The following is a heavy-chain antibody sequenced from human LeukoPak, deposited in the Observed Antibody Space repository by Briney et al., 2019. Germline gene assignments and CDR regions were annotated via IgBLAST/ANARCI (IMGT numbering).Heavy chain of an antibody. D-gene: IGHD3-22*01. CDR3: ARAMIVKTFDY. CDR1: GGSSSGYY. Sequence: SETLSLTCAVYGGSSSGYYWSWIRQPPGKRLEWIGEINHSGSTNYNPSLKSRVTISVDTSKNQFSLKLSSVTAADTAVYYCARAMIVKTFDYWGQGTLVTVSS. V-gene: IGHV4-34*01. CDR2: INHSGST. J-gene: IGHJ4*02.